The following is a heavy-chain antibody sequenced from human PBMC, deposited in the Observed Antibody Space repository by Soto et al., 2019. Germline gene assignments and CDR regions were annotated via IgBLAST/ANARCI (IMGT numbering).Heavy chain of an antibody. CDR3: VTGSGSSTSDAFDI. CDR1: SGSVSSYY. V-gene: IGHV4-59*02. CDR2: TYHSGST. Sequence: QVQLQGSGPGLVKPSETLSLTCTVFSGSVSSYYWTWIRQPPGKGLEWIGFTYHSGSTNYNPSLKSRVTMSVDTSNNQFSLKLNSVTAADTAVYYCVTGSGSSTSDAFDIWDRGTMVTVSS. J-gene: IGHJ3*02. D-gene: IGHD3-10*01.